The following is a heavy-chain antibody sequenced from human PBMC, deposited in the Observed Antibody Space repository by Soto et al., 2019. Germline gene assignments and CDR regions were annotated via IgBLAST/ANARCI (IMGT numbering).Heavy chain of an antibody. CDR2: INPNSGGT. CDR1: GGTFSCYT. V-gene: IGHV1-2*04. J-gene: IGHJ3*02. D-gene: IGHD3-22*01. CDR3: ARGTYYYDSSGDDALAI. Sequence: ASVKVSCKASGGTFSCYTISWVRQAPGQGLEWMGWINPNSGGTNYAQKFQGWVTMTRDTSISTAYMELGRLRSDDTAVYYCARGTYYYDSSGDDALAIWGQGTMVTV.